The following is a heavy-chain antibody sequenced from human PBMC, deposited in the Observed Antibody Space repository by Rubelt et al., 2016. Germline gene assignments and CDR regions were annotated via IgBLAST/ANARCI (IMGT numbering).Heavy chain of an antibody. Sequence: QVQLQQWGAGLLKPSETLSLTCAVYGGSFSGYYWSWIRQPPGTGLEWIGEINHSGSTNSNPSLKSRGTISVDTAKNQFSLKLSSVTAADTAVYYCARGRRGSSSWLGRDYYGMDVWGQGTTVTVSS. D-gene: IGHD6-13*01. J-gene: IGHJ6*02. V-gene: IGHV4-34*01. CDR2: INHSGST. CDR1: GGSFSGYY. CDR3: ARGRRGSSSWLGRDYYGMDV.